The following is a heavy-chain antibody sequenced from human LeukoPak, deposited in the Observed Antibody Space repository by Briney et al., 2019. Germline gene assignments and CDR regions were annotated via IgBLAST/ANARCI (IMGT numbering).Heavy chain of an antibody. V-gene: IGHV3-30*18. CDR3: AKLGGGYCSSTSCYTNYYYYMDV. J-gene: IGHJ6*03. D-gene: IGHD2-2*02. Sequence: GRSLRLSCAASGFTFRTYGMHWVRQAPGKGLEWVAFISDDENNKYYADSVKGRFTISRDNSKNTLYLQMNSLRAEDTAVYYCAKLGGGYCSSTSCYTNYYYYMDVWGKGTTVTVSS. CDR1: GFTFRTYG. CDR2: ISDDENNK.